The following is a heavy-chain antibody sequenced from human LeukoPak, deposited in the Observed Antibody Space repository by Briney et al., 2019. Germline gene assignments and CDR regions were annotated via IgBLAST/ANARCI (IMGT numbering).Heavy chain of an antibody. CDR1: GFTFSNYI. D-gene: IGHD4-17*01. J-gene: IGHJ4*02. CDR3: VDGDYLEDY. V-gene: IGHV3-21*01. Sequence: GGSLRLSCAASGFTFSNYIMNWVRQAPGEGLEWVSSISSSSSYIYYADSVKGRFTISRDNAKNLVYLQMNSLRAEDTAVYYCVDGDYLEDYWGQGTLVTVSS. CDR2: ISSSSSYI.